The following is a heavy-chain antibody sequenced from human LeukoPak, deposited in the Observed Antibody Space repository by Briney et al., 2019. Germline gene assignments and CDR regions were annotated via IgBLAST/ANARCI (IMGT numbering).Heavy chain of an antibody. CDR1: GGSISSYY. J-gene: IGHJ6*03. CDR3: ASSMVRGVKKDYYYYYMDV. D-gene: IGHD3-10*01. Sequence: PSQTLSLTCTVSGGSISSYYWSWIRQPPGKGLEWIGYIYYSGSTNYNPSLKSRVTISVDTSKNQFSLKLSSVTAADTAVYYCASSMVRGVKKDYYYYYMDVWGKGTTVTVSS. CDR2: IYYSGST. V-gene: IGHV4-59*01.